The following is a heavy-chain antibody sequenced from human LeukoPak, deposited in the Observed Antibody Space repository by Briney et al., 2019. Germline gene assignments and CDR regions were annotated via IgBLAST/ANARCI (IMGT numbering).Heavy chain of an antibody. V-gene: IGHV4-59*08. Sequence: SETLSLTCTVSGVSISSYYWTWIRQPPGKALEWIGNIHYSGSPNYNPSLKSRVTMSLDTSKNQFSLKLSSVTAADTAVYYCARPVDSSIWYDALDIWGQGTVVTVSS. CDR1: GVSISSYY. D-gene: IGHD6-13*01. CDR2: IHYSGSP. CDR3: ARPVDSSIWYDALDI. J-gene: IGHJ3*02.